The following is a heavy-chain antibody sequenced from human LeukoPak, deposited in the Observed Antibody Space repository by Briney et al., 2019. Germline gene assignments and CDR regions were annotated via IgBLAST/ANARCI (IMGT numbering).Heavy chain of an antibody. V-gene: IGHV4-4*07. D-gene: IGHD3-10*01. CDR3: ARSPYYGSGNTLFDP. CDR1: GGSISSYY. CDR2: IYTSGST. J-gene: IGHJ5*02. Sequence: PSETLSLTCTVSGGSISSYYWSWIRQPAGKGLEWVGRIYTSGSTNYNPSLKSRVTMSVDTSKNQFSLKLSSVTAADTAVYYCARSPYYGSGNTLFDPWGQGTLVTVSS.